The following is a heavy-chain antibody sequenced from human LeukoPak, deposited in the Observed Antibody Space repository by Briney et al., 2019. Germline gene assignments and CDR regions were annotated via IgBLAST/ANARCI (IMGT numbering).Heavy chain of an antibody. CDR2: IKKTGSET. Sequence: GGSLRLSCAASGFTFSHFWMSWVRQAPGKGLEWVAYIKKTGSETYYVDSVKGRFTITRDNTRNSLFLQMYGLRAEDTAVYFCAREDGYCSGGNCYSYFDSWGQGTLVTVSS. V-gene: IGHV3-7*01. CDR1: GFTFSHFW. D-gene: IGHD2-15*01. J-gene: IGHJ4*02. CDR3: AREDGYCSGGNCYSYFDS.